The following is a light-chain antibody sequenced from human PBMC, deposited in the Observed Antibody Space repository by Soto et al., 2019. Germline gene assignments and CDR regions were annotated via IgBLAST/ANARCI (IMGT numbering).Light chain of an antibody. V-gene: IGKV1-6*01. CDR2: AAS. CDR1: QGIRND. CDR3: LQDNSYPLT. Sequence: AVQMTQSPSSLSASVGDRVTITCRASQGIRNDLGWYQQKSGKAPTVLIYAASTLQSGVPSRFSGSGSGTDFTLTTSSLQPEDFETYYCLQDNSYPLTFGQGTKVEIK. J-gene: IGKJ1*01.